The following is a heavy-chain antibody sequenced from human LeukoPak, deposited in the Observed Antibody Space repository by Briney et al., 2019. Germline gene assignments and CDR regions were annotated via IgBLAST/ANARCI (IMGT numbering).Heavy chain of an antibody. Sequence: PGGSLRLSCAASGFTFSSYGMHWVRQAPGKGLEWVAFIRYDGSNKYYADSVKGRFTISRDNSKNTLYLQMNSLRAEDTAVYYCAKEKDIVVVPAAQPFEPWGQGTLVTVSS. CDR3: AKEKDIVVVPAAQPFEP. V-gene: IGHV3-30*02. D-gene: IGHD2-2*01. CDR2: IRYDGSNK. CDR1: GFTFSSYG. J-gene: IGHJ5*02.